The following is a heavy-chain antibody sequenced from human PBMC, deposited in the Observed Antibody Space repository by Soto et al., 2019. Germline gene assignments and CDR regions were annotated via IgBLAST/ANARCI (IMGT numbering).Heavy chain of an antibody. CDR1: GDSISTDY. V-gene: IGHV4-59*08. J-gene: IGHJ4*02. CDR3: AKNWNWGSLVH. CDR2: IYYGGGT. Sequence: QVHLQESGPGLVKPSETLSLTCTVSGDSISTDYWSWIRQSPGKGLEWIGCIYYGGGTNYNPSLQSRVTISVDTPKNQFSLKLSSVTAADTAVYYCAKNWNWGSLVHWGQGTLVTVSS. D-gene: IGHD7-27*01.